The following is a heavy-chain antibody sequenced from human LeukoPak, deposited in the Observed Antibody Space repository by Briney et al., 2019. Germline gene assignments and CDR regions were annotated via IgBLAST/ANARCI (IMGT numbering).Heavy chain of an antibody. CDR1: GFTFSSYA. V-gene: IGHV3-30-3*01. Sequence: LGGSLRLSCAASGFTFSSYAMHWVRQAPGKGLEWVAVISYDGSNKYYADSVKGRFTISRDNSKNTLYLQMNSLRAEDTAVYYCARGKQWLTGDFDYWGQGTLVTVSS. J-gene: IGHJ4*02. CDR3: ARGKQWLTGDFDY. CDR2: ISYDGSNK. D-gene: IGHD6-19*01.